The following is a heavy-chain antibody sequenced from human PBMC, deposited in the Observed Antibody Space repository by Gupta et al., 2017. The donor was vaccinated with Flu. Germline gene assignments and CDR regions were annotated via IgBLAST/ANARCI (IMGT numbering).Heavy chain of an antibody. CDR2: INPNNGGT. Sequence: QVQLVQSGAEVKNPGASVKVSCKASRYPFAGFYLHWVRQAPGQGPEWMGWINPNNGGTDYAQKFQGRVTMTRDMSISTVYMDLNKLTSDDSAVYYCARDPRPIGNGGFWSGYYEDWGQGTLLTVSS. CDR3: ARDPRPIGNGGFWSGYYED. D-gene: IGHD3-3*01. CDR1: RYPFAGFY. V-gene: IGHV1-2*02. J-gene: IGHJ4*02.